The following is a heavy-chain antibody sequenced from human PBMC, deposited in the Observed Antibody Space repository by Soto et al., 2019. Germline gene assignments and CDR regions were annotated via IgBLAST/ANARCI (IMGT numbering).Heavy chain of an antibody. Sequence: ASVKVSCKASGFTFTSSAMQWVRQARGQRLEWIGWIVVGSGNTNYAQKFQERVTITRDMSTSTAYMELSSLRSEDTAVYYCAADALIGYCSGGSCPPYAFDIWGQGTMVTVSS. V-gene: IGHV1-58*02. CDR2: IVVGSGNT. CDR3: AADALIGYCSGGSCPPYAFDI. D-gene: IGHD2-15*01. J-gene: IGHJ3*02. CDR1: GFTFTSSA.